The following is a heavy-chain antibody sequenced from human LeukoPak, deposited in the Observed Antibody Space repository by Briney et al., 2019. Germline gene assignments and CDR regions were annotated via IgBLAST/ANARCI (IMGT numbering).Heavy chain of an antibody. Sequence: ASVKVSCKASGGTFSSYAISWVRQAPGQGLEWMGWISAYNGNTNYAQKLQGRVTMTTDTSTSTAYMELRSLRSDDTAVYYCARVSGYYFDYWGQGTLVTVSS. CDR2: ISAYNGNT. CDR1: GGTFSSYA. CDR3: ARVSGYYFDY. V-gene: IGHV1-18*01. J-gene: IGHJ4*02. D-gene: IGHD3-22*01.